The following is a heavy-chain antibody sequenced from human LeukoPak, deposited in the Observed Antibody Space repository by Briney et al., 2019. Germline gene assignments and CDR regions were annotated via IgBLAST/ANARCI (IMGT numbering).Heavy chain of an antibody. V-gene: IGHV3-7*01. CDR1: GFTFSNYW. Sequence: GGSLRLSCAASGFTFSNYWMGWVRQAPGKGLEWVANIKQDGSEKRYVDPVKGRFTISRDNAKKSLYLQMNSLRAEDTAVYYCARAPATNEWRCMDYWGQGTLVTVSS. J-gene: IGHJ4*02. CDR2: IKQDGSEK. D-gene: IGHD1-26*01. CDR3: ARAPATNEWRCMDY.